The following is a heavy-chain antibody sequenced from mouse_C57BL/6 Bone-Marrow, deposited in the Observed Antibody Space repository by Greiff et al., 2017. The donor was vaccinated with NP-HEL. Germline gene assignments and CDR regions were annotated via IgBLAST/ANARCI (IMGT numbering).Heavy chain of an antibody. CDR3: ARMLRGGVYYFDY. V-gene: IGHV14-3*01. CDR1: GFNIKNTY. CDR2: IDPANGNT. Sequence: VQLQQSVAELVRPGASVKLSCTASGFNIKNTYMHWVKQRPEQGLEWIGRIDPANGNTKYAPKFQGKATITADTSSTTAYLQLRSLTSEDAAIYYCARMLRGGVYYFDYWGQGTTLTVSS. J-gene: IGHJ2*01. D-gene: IGHD1-1*01.